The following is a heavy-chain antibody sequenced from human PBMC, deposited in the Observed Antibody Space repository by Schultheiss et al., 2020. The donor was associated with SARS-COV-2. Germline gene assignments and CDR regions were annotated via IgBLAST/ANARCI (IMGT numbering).Heavy chain of an antibody. J-gene: IGHJ4*02. D-gene: IGHD2-15*01. Sequence: SQTLSLTCAVYGGSFSGYYWSWIRQPPGKGLEWIGEINHSGSTNYNPSLKSRVTISVDTSKNQFSLKLSSVTAADTAVYYCARDCSGGSCYATMDYWGQGTLVTVSS. CDR2: INHSGST. CDR1: GGSFSGYY. V-gene: IGHV4-34*01. CDR3: ARDCSGGSCYATMDY.